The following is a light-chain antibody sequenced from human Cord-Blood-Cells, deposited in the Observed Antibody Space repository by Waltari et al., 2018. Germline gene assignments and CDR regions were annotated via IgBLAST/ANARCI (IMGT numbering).Light chain of an antibody. V-gene: IGLV1-44*01. CDR2: SNN. CDR3: AAWDDGLNGRV. CDR1: SSNIGSNT. J-gene: IGLJ3*02. Sequence: QSVLTQPPSASGTPGQRVTISCSGSSSNIGSNTVNWYQPLPGTTPKLLIHSNNLRPSGVPDRFPGSRSGPSASLAISGLQSEDVAGDYCAAWDDGLNGRVFGGGTKLTVL.